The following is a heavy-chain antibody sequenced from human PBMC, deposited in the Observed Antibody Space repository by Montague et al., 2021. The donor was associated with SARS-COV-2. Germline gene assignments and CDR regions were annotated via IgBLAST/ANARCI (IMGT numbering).Heavy chain of an antibody. CDR2: LFYSGST. D-gene: IGHD3-22*01. CDR3: ARLPYFYDSTHAFDI. J-gene: IGHJ3*02. Sequence: SETLSLTCTVSGGSISSSSYYWGWIRQPPGKGLVWIGNLFYSGSTYYNTSLKSRVTMSVDTSKNQFSLRLSAVTAADTAVYYCARLPYFYDSTHAFDIWGQGTMDTVSS. V-gene: IGHV4-39*01. CDR1: GGSISSSSYY.